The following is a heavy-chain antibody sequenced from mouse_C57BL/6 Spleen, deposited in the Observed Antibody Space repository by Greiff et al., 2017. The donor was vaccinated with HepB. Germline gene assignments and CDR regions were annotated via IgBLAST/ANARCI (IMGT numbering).Heavy chain of an antibody. V-gene: IGHV1-55*01. CDR3: ARRVVPFYAKDY. CDR1: GYTFTSYW. D-gene: IGHD1-1*01. J-gene: IGHJ4*01. CDR2: IYPGSGST. Sequence: QVQLKQPGAELVKPGASVKMSCKASGYTFTSYWITWVKQRPGQGLEWIGDIYPGSGSTNYNEKFKSKATLTVDTSSSTAYMQLSSLTSEDSAVYYCARRVVPFYAKDYWGQGTSVTVSS.